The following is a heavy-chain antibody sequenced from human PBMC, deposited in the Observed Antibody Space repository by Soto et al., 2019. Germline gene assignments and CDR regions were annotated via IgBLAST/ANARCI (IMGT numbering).Heavy chain of an antibody. V-gene: IGHV3-23*01. CDR2: ISGSGGST. CDR1: GFTFSSYA. J-gene: IGHJ4*02. Sequence: GGSLRLSCAASGFTFSSYAMSWVRQAPGKGLEWVSAISGSGGSTYYADSVKGRFTISRDNSKNTLYLQMNSLRAEDTAVYYCAKDEGYYGSGSLPTGRDWGQGTLVTVSS. D-gene: IGHD3-10*01. CDR3: AKDEGYYGSGSLPTGRD.